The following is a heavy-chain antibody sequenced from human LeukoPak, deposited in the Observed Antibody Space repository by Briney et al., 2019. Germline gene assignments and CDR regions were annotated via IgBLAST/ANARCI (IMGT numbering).Heavy chain of an antibody. CDR2: FSASGSNT. D-gene: IGHD2-15*01. CDR1: GFAFSSYA. J-gene: IGHJ4*02. V-gene: IGHV3-23*01. CDR3: VVGGSPGY. Sequence: GGSLRLSCAASGFAFSSYAMTWVRQAPGKGLEWVSTFSASGSNTYYTDFVQGRFTASRDNTKNTWSLEMNSLRAEDTAVYYCVVGGSPGYWGQGTLVTVSS.